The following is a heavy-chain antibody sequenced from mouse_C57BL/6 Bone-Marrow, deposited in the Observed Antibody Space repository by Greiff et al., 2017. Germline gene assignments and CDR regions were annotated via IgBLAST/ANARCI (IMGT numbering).Heavy chain of an antibody. V-gene: IGHV1-64*01. Sequence: QVQLQQPGAELVKPGASVKLSCKASGYTFTSYWMHWVKQRPGQGLEWIGMIHPNSGGTNYNEKFKSKATLTVDKSSSTAYMQLSSLTSEDSAVYYCARLGDGYEDAMDYWGQGTTVTVSS. J-gene: IGHJ4*01. CDR2: IHPNSGGT. CDR1: GYTFTSYW. D-gene: IGHD2-2*01. CDR3: ARLGDGYEDAMDY.